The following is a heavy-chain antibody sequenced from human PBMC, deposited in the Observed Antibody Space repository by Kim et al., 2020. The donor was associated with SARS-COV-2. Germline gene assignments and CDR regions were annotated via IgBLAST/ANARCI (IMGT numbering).Heavy chain of an antibody. CDR1: GFTFSSYS. CDR2: ISSSSSTI. J-gene: IGHJ4*02. V-gene: IGHV3-48*04. Sequence: GGSLRLSCAASGFTFSSYSMNWVRQAPGKGLEWVSYISSSSSTIYYADSVKGRFTISRDNAKNSLYLQMNSLRAEDTAVYYCARGVGALFGAPGNWGQGALVSVSS. CDR3: ARGVGALFGAPGN. D-gene: IGHD1-26*01.